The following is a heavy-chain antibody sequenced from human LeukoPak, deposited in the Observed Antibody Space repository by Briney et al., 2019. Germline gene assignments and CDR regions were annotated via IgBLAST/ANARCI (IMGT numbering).Heavy chain of an antibody. J-gene: IGHJ4*02. CDR2: IYYSGST. CDR1: GGSISSYY. Sequence: PSETLSLTCTVSGGSISSYYWSWIRQPPGKGLEWIGYIYYSGSTNYNPSLKSRVTISVDTSKNQFSLKLTSVTAADTAVYYCARGYGVTSANIFDYWGQGTLVTVSS. CDR3: ARGYGVTSANIFDY. V-gene: IGHV4-59*01. D-gene: IGHD2-21*02.